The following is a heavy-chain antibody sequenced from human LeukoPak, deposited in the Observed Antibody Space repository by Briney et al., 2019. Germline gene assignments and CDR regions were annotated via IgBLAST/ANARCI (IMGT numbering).Heavy chain of an antibody. CDR3: AKDVSQWEPPDY. CDR1: GFTFSNYA. Sequence: GGSLRLSCAASGFTFSNYAMGWVRQAPAQGLEWVSIISIYGGSTYYVDSVKGRFAISRDNSKNTLYLQMNSLRAEDTAIYYCAKDVSQWEPPDYWGQGTLVTVSS. D-gene: IGHD1-26*01. J-gene: IGHJ4*02. CDR2: ISIYGGST. V-gene: IGHV3-23*01.